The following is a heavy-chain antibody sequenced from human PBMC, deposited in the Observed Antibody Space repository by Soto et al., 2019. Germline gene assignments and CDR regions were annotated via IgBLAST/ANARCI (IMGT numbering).Heavy chain of an antibody. D-gene: IGHD6-13*01. CDR1: GFTFSSYA. CDR3: ARGPWADAAAGFNFDY. Sequence: GGSLRLSCAASGFTFSSYAMRWVRQAPGKGLEWVAVISYGGSNKYYADSVKGRFTISRDNSKNTLYLQMNGLRAEDTALYYCARGPWADAAAGFNFDYWGQGTLVTVSS. CDR2: ISYGGSNK. J-gene: IGHJ4*02. V-gene: IGHV3-30-3*01.